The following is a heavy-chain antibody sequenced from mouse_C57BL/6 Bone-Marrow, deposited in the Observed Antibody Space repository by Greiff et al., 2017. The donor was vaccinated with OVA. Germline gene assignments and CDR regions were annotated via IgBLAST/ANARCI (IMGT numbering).Heavy chain of an antibody. J-gene: IGHJ4*01. D-gene: IGHD1-1*01. CDR2: ILPGSGST. CDR1: GYTFTGYW. CDR3: ADYGSPWYAMDY. V-gene: IGHV1-9*01. Sequence: QVQLQQSGAELMKPGASVKLSCKATGYTFTGYWIEWVKQRPGHGLEWIGEILPGSGSTNYNEKFKGKATLTVDTSSSTAYMELHSLTSEDSAVYFCADYGSPWYAMDYWGQGTSVTVSS.